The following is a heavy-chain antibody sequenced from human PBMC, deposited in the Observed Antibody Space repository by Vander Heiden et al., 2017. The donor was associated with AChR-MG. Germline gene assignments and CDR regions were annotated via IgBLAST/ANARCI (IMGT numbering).Heavy chain of an antibody. CDR1: GFTLSDYS. V-gene: IGHV3-48*02. CDR3: VRDRNCVSTSCQTYYYNGLDV. CDR2: ITSSSNSI. J-gene: IGHJ6*02. Sequence: EVLLVESGGGLVQPGGSRRLSCAASGFTLSDYSISWFRQAPGKGLEWVSYITSSSNSIYYADSVKGRFTVSRDNAKNSLYLQMNSLKDEDTAVYYCVRDRNCVSTSCQTYYYNGLDVWGQGTTVTVSS. D-gene: IGHD2-2*01.